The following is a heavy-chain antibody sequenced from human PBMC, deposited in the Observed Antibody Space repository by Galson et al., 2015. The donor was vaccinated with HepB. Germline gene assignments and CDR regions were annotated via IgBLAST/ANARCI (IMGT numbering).Heavy chain of an antibody. D-gene: IGHD3-22*01. V-gene: IGHV3-64*01. J-gene: IGHJ4*02. Sequence: SLRLSCAASGFTFSSYAMHWVRQAPGKGLEYVSAISSNGGSTYYANSVKGRFTISRDNSKNTLYLQMGSLRAEDMAVYYCARGTDYYDSSGSIKDWGQGTLVTVSS. CDR1: GFTFSSYA. CDR3: ARGTDYYDSSGSIKD. CDR2: ISSNGGST.